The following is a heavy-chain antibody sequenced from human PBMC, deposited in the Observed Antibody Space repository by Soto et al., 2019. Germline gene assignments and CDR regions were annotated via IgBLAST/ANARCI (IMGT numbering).Heavy chain of an antibody. J-gene: IGHJ6*02. CDR2: IWYDGSNK. D-gene: IGHD3-10*01. CDR3: ARDRFGEYYYYGMDV. Sequence: PGGSLRLSCAAAGLTFSSYGMHWVRQAPGKGLEWVAVIWYDGSNKYYADSVKGRFTISRDNSKNTLYLQMNSLRAEDTAVYYCARDRFGEYYYYGMDVWGQGTTVTVSS. V-gene: IGHV3-33*01. CDR1: GLTFSSYG.